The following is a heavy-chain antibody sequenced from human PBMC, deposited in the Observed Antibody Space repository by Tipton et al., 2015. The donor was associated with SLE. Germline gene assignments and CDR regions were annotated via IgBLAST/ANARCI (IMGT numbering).Heavy chain of an antibody. Sequence: SLRLSCAASGFTFSDSSLHWVRHPPGKGLEWVALISFDGSNKYYADSVRGRFSIFRDNSKNTLFLHMHSLGNEDTALYYCATDNRGGLERWGQGTLVTVSS. CDR2: ISFDGSNK. V-gene: IGHV3-30*04. CDR1: GFTFSDSS. D-gene: IGHD3/OR15-3a*01. CDR3: ATDNRGGLER. J-gene: IGHJ1*01.